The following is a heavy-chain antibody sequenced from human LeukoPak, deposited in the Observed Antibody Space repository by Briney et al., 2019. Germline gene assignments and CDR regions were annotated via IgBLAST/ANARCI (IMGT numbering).Heavy chain of an antibody. CDR1: GFTFSRHW. Sequence: GXSLRLSCAASGFTFSRHWMTWVRQAPGKGREWVANIKQDGSERYYVHSVKGRFTISRDNAKNSLYLQMNSLRAEDTAVYYCARDGGHSTDLDYWGQGSLVTVSS. J-gene: IGHJ4*02. D-gene: IGHD2-8*02. V-gene: IGHV3-7*01. CDR2: IKQDGSER. CDR3: ARDGGHSTDLDY.